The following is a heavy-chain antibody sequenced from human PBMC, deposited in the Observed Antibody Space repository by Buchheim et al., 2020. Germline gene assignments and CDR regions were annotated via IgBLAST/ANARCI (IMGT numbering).Heavy chain of an antibody. D-gene: IGHD3-3*01. V-gene: IGHV4-39*01. J-gene: IGHJ5*02. CDR3: ARRKRFLEWLYWFDP. Sequence: QLQLQESGPGLVKPSETLSLTCTVSGGSISSSSYYWGWIRQPPGKGLEWIESIYYSGSTYYNPSLKSRVTISVDTSKNQFSLKLSSVTAADTAVYYCARRKRFLEWLYWFDPWGQGTL. CDR1: GGSISSSSYY. CDR2: IYYSGST.